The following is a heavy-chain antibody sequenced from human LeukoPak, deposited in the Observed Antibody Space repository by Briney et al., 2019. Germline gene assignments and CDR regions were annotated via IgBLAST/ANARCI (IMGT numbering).Heavy chain of an antibody. D-gene: IGHD3-22*01. Sequence: PSETLSLTCTVSGGSISSSSYYWGWIRQPPGKGLEWIGSIYYSGSTYYNPSLKSRVTISVDTSKNQFSLKLSSVTAADTAVYYCARPNQEHYYDSSGYYRAGSFDIWGQGTMVTVSS. CDR2: IYYSGST. CDR3: ARPNQEHYYDSSGYYRAGSFDI. V-gene: IGHV4-39*01. J-gene: IGHJ3*02. CDR1: GGSISSSSYY.